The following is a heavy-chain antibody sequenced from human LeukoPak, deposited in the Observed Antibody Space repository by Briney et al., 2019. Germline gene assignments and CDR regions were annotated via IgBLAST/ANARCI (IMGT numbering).Heavy chain of an antibody. CDR1: GFTFSTYG. V-gene: IGHV3-NL1*01. D-gene: IGHD5-12*01. Sequence: GGSLRLSCAASGFTFSTYGLQWVRQAPGKGLEWVSAISGSGGSTYYADSVKGRFTISRDNSKNTLYLQMNSLRAEDTAVYYCAREKSGSGYDFSFDYWGQGTLVTVSS. CDR2: ISGSGGST. J-gene: IGHJ4*02. CDR3: AREKSGSGYDFSFDY.